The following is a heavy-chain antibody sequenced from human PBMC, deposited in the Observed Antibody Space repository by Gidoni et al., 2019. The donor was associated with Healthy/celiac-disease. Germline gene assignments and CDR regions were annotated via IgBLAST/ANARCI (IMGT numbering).Heavy chain of an antibody. CDR3: ARVGMATTTVDY. V-gene: IGHV4-34*01. J-gene: IGHJ4*02. CDR1: GGSFSGYY. D-gene: IGHD5-12*01. CDR2: INHSGST. Sequence: QVQLQPWGAGLLKPSETLSLTCAVYGGSFSGYYWSWIRQPPGKGLEWIGEINHSGSTNYNPSLKSRVTISVDTSKNQFSLKLSSVTAADTAVYYCARVGMATTTVDYWGQGTLVTVSS.